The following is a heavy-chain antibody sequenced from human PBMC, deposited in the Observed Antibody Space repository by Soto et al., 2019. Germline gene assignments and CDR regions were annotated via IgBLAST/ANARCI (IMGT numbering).Heavy chain of an antibody. D-gene: IGHD3-22*01. CDR2: IYYSGST. J-gene: IGHJ4*02. Sequence: QVQLQESGPGLVKPSQTLSLTCTVSGGSISSGGYYWSWIRQHPGKGLEWIGYIYYSGSTYYNPSLKSRVTISVDTSKNQFSLKLSSVTAADTAVYYCARVESYDSSGYYKGGNFDYWGQGTLVTVSS. CDR1: GGSISSGGYY. V-gene: IGHV4-31*03. CDR3: ARVESYDSSGYYKGGNFDY.